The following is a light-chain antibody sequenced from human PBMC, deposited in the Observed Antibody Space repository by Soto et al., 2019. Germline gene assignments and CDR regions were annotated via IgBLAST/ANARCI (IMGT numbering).Light chain of an antibody. V-gene: IGKV3-20*01. CDR3: QFSRT. Sequence: EIVLTQSPGTLSLSPGERATLSCRASQSVSSSSLAWYQQKPGQAPRLLIYGASSMDTGIPDRFSGSGSGTDFSLTVSRLDPEHFAVYYCQFSRTFGQGTKVEIK. CDR2: GAS. J-gene: IGKJ1*01. CDR1: QSVSSSS.